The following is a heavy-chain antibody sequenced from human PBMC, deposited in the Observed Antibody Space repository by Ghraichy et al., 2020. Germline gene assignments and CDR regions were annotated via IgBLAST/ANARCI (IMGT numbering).Heavy chain of an antibody. CDR2: IYHSGST. V-gene: IGHV4-4*02. CDR3: AREGTEQLVYFDY. J-gene: IGHJ4*02. CDR1: GGSISSSNW. Sequence: SETLSLTCAVSGGSISSSNWWSWVRQPPGKGLEWIGEIYHSGSTNYNPSLKSRVTISVDKSKNQFSLKLSSVTAADTAVYYCAREGTEQLVYFDYWGQGTLVTVSS. D-gene: IGHD6-6*01.